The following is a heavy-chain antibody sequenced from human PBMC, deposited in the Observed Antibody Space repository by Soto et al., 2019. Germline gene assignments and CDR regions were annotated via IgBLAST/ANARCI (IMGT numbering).Heavy chain of an antibody. CDR3: AKDLSYGTDWPYFDR. CDR1: EFNIKSFG. D-gene: IGHD3-16*01. J-gene: IGHJ4*02. CDR2: ISYDGKEK. V-gene: IGHV3-30*18. Sequence: QVRLVESGGGVVQPGRSLRLSCAASEFNIKSFGMHWVRQAPGKGLEWIAFISYDGKEKQYADYVKGRFTVSTDNSNTLFLQMDGLRGEDTAVYFCAKDLSYGTDWPYFDRRGQGTLVIVSS.